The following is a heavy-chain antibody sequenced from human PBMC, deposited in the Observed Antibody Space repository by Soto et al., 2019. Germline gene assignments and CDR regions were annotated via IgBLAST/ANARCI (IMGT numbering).Heavy chain of an antibody. CDR3: AKVYNEIQRWGHFDS. CDR1: LSTFSSYG. D-gene: IGHD5-18*01. V-gene: IGHV3-30*18. Sequence: GGSLRLSCAAALSTFSSYGMHWVRQAPGKGLEWVAVIPNDGSEKYYVDSVKGRFTISRDNSKNTLYLQMNSLRPEDTAVYYCAKVYNEIQRWGHFDSWGQGTTVTVSS. CDR2: IPNDGSEK. J-gene: IGHJ4*02.